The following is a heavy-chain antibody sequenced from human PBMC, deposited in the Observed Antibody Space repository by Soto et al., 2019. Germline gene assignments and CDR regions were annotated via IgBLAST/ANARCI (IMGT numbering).Heavy chain of an antibody. V-gene: IGHV3-33*01. CDR1: GFTFSNYA. D-gene: IGHD6-25*01. CDR3: ARDQGGPGSSWFDP. J-gene: IGHJ5*02. CDR2: IWYDGSKK. Sequence: QVQLVESGGDVVQPGRSLRLSCAASGFTFSNYAIHWVRQAPGKGLEWVAVIWYDGSKKNYADSVKGRFNISRDNSKNTLFLQMNTLRVEDTAVYYCARDQGGPGSSWFDPWGQGTLVTVSS.